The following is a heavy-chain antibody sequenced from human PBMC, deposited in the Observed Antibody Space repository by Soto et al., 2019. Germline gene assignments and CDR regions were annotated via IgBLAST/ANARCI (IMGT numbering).Heavy chain of an antibody. CDR2: ISGSGGST. Sequence: GGSLRLSCAASGFTFSSYAMSWVRQAPGKGLEWVSAISGSGGSTYYADSVKGRFTISRDNSKNTLYLQMNSLRAEDTAVYYCAKISGLVPDSSSWYPYYYGMDVWGQGTTVTVSS. J-gene: IGHJ6*02. CDR3: AKISGLVPDSSSWYPYYYGMDV. D-gene: IGHD6-13*01. CDR1: GFTFSSYA. V-gene: IGHV3-23*01.